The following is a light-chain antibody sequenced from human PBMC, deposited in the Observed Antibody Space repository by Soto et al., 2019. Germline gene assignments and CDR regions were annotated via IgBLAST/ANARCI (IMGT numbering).Light chain of an antibody. Sequence: GMTQSPDSLALSLGERSTIHXXSNQXVLFTSNTQNYVAGYQQKPGPPPKXXSSCASARESGGPEPFSGGGAGTLFTLSSSSLQAAGVAVYLCPQYNSATRTFGGGTKVEIK. CDR3: PQYNSATRT. V-gene: IGKV4-1*01. CDR2: CAS. J-gene: IGKJ4*01. CDR1: QXVLFTSNTQNY.